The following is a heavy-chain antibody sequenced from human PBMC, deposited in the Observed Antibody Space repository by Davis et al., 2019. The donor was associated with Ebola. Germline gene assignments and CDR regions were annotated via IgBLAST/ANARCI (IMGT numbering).Heavy chain of an antibody. CDR2: MNPNSGNT. CDR3: ARGTRVGDY. J-gene: IGHJ4*02. D-gene: IGHD1-26*01. V-gene: IGHV1-8*02. Sequence: AASVKVSCKASGYTFNSYYIHWVRQATGQGLEWMGWMNPNSGNTGYAQKFQGRVTMTRDTSVSTAYMELSSLRSEDTAVYYCARGTRVGDYWGQGTLVTVSS. CDR1: GYTFNSYY.